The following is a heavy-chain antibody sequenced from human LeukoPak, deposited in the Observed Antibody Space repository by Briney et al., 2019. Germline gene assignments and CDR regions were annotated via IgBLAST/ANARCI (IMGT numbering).Heavy chain of an antibody. J-gene: IGHJ1*01. CDR3: ARDFYAGWLFEYFQH. CDR2: INPNSGGT. Sequence: ASVKVSCKASGYTFTGYYMHWVRQAPGQGLEWMGRINPNSGGTNYAQKFQGRVTMNRDTSISTAYMELSRLRSDDTAVYYCARDFYAGWLFEYFQHWGQGTLVTVSS. CDR1: GYTFTGYY. V-gene: IGHV1-2*06. D-gene: IGHD3-22*01.